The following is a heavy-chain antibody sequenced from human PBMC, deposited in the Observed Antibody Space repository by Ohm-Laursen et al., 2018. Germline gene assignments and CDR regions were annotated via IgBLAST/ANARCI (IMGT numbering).Heavy chain of an antibody. D-gene: IGHD6-19*01. CDR3: ARAIAAAVAGTDWYFDL. Sequence: SLRLSCAASGFTFSNAWMSWVRQAPGKGLEWVSSISSSGSYIYYADSVRGRLTVSRDNAKNSLYLQMNSLRAEDTAVYYCARAIAAAVAGTDWYFDLWGRGTLVTASS. CDR2: ISSSGSYI. J-gene: IGHJ2*01. CDR1: GFTFSNAW. V-gene: IGHV3-21*01.